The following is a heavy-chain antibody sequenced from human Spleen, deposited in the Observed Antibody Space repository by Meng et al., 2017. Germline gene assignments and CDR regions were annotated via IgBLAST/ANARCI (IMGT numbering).Heavy chain of an antibody. Sequence: QVQLLQSGAEVKPPGASLKVSCKASDYTFTGYGVGWVRQAPGQGLEWMAWLGAHPGDTSFAPKFLGRVTVTADTATATAYMELRSLRSDDTAVYYCARGTPGRSYCDYWGLGTLVTVSS. D-gene: IGHD3-10*01. V-gene: IGHV1-18*01. J-gene: IGHJ4*02. CDR1: DYTFTGYG. CDR3: ARGTPGRSYCDY. CDR2: LGAHPGDT.